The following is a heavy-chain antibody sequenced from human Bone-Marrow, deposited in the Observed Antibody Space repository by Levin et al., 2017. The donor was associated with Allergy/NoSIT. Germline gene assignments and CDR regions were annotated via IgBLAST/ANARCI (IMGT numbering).Heavy chain of an antibody. J-gene: IGHJ4*02. Sequence: GGSLRLSCAASGFTFSSYEMNWVRQAPGKGLEWISYISSSGSVIYYADSVKGRLTISRDNAKNSLYLQMNSLRAEDTAVYYCARDSMDTATFDYWGQGTLVTVSS. V-gene: IGHV3-48*03. CDR2: ISSSGSVI. D-gene: IGHD5-18*01. CDR3: ARDSMDTATFDY. CDR1: GFTFSSYE.